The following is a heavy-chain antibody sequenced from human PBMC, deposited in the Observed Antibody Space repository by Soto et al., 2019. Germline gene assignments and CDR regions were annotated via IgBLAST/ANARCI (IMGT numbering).Heavy chain of an antibody. V-gene: IGHV1-2*02. D-gene: IGHD5-12*01. CDR1: GYTFTDYY. CDR3: ARGGNSGYYYE. Sequence: QVQLVQSGAEVKKPGASVKVSCKASGYTFTDYYIHWVRQAPGQGLEWMGWINPKNGGTKYVQKFQGRVNMTSDTSIRIAYMELSRLRYDDTAVYYCARGGNSGYYYEWGQGTLVTVSS. CDR2: INPKNGGT. J-gene: IGHJ4*02.